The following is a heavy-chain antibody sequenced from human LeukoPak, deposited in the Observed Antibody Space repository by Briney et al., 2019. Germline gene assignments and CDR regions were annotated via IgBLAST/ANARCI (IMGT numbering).Heavy chain of an antibody. V-gene: IGHV1-69*04. Sequence: ASVKVSCKASGYTFTSYAISWVRQAPGQGLEWMGRIIPILGIANYAQKFQGRVTITADKSTSTAYMELNSLRSEDTAVYYCASVSGFRGPLWGSATAPFDYWGQGTLVTVSS. J-gene: IGHJ4*02. CDR1: GYTFTSYA. CDR2: IIPILGIA. CDR3: ASVSGFRGPLWGSATAPFDY. D-gene: IGHD3-10*01.